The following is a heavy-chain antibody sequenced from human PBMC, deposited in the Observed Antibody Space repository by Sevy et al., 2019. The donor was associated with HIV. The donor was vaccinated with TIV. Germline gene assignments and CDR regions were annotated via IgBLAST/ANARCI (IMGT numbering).Heavy chain of an antibody. Sequence: GGSLRLSCAVSGITFTTSGMHWVRQAPGKGLEWVAVISYAGRNKFYGDSVKGRFTISRDNSKNMLYLQMNSLRTEDTAVYYCAKDFTGYNGLDVWGQGTMVTVSS. CDR3: AKDFTGYNGLDV. D-gene: IGHD3-9*01. V-gene: IGHV3-30*18. CDR1: GITFTTSG. CDR2: ISYAGRNK. J-gene: IGHJ6*02.